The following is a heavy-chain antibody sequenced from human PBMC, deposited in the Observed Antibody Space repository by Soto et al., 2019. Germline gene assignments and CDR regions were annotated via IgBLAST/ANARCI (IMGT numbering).Heavy chain of an antibody. CDR1: GYSFTSYW. J-gene: IGHJ4*02. CDR3: ARQRGAYSSSWYSFDY. CDR2: IYPGDSDT. V-gene: IGHV5-51*01. D-gene: IGHD6-13*01. Sequence: PGESLKISCKASGYSFTSYWIGWVRQKPGKGLEWMGIIYPGDSDTRYSPSFQGQVTISADKSISTAYLQWSSQKASDTAMYYCARQRGAYSSSWYSFDYWGQGTLVTVSS.